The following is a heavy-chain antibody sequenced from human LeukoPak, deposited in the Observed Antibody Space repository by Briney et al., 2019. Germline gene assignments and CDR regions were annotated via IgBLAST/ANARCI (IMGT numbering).Heavy chain of an antibody. J-gene: IGHJ5*02. CDR3: ARDRVPAAMEHYNWFDP. CDR2: IGAYNGNT. D-gene: IGHD2-2*01. V-gene: IGHV1-18*01. CDR1: GYTFTSYG. Sequence: ASVKVSCKASGYTFTSYGISWVRQAPGQGLGWMGWIGAYNGNTNYAQKLQGRVTMTTDTSTSTAYMELRSLRSDDTAVYYCARDRVPAAMEHYNWFDPWGQGTLVTVSS.